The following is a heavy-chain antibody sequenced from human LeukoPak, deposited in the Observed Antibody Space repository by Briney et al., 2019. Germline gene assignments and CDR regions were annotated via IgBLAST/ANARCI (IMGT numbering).Heavy chain of an antibody. D-gene: IGHD3-22*01. CDR3: ARTYYYDSGGFLNHWFDP. Sequence: PSETLSLTCTVSGGSISSYYWSWIRQPPGTGLEWLGYVYDSGSTNYNPSLKSRVTISVDTSKNQFSLKLSSVTAADTALYYCARTYYYDSGGFLNHWFDPWGQGTLVTVSS. J-gene: IGHJ5*02. CDR1: GGSISSYY. CDR2: VYDSGST. V-gene: IGHV4-59*08.